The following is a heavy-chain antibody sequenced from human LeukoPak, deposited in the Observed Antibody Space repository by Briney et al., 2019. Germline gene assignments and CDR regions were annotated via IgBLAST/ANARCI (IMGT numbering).Heavy chain of an antibody. CDR3: AKGGDYTQPYYMDV. CDR1: GFTFSSYE. V-gene: IGHV3-48*03. D-gene: IGHD2-21*02. J-gene: IGHJ6*03. CDR2: ISSSCSTI. Sequence: GGSLRLSCAASGFTFSSYEMNWVRQASGKGLEWVSYISSSCSTIYYADSVKGRFTISRDNSKNTLYLQMNSLRAEDTAVYYCAKGGDYTQPYYMDVWGKGTTVTVSS.